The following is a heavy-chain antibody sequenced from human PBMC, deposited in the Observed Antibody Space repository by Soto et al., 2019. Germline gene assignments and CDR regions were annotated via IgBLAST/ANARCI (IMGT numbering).Heavy chain of an antibody. Sequence: EGQLVESGGGLVQPGRSGRLSCAASGFTFDDYAMHWVRQAPGKGLEWVSGISWNSGSIGYADSVKGRFTISRDNAKNSLYLQMNSLRAEDTALYYCAKGGQLLSEGGGYWGQGTMVTVSS. J-gene: IGHJ4*02. V-gene: IGHV3-9*01. CDR1: GFTFDDYA. D-gene: IGHD2-2*01. CDR2: ISWNSGSI. CDR3: AKGGQLLSEGGGY.